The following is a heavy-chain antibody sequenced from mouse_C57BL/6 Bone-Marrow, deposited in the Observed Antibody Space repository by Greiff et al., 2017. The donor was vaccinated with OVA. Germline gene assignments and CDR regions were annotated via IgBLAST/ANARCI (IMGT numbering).Heavy chain of an antibody. CDR3: ASLSSYYGSSPRYFDV. J-gene: IGHJ1*03. CDR1: GYTFTGYW. V-gene: IGHV1-9*01. D-gene: IGHD1-1*01. Sequence: QVQLQQSGAELLKPGASVKLSCKATGYTFTGYWIEWVKQRPGHGLEWIGEILPGSGSTNYNEKFKGKATFTADTSSNTAYMQLSSLTTEDSAIYYCASLSSYYGSSPRYFDVWGTGTTVTVSS. CDR2: ILPGSGST.